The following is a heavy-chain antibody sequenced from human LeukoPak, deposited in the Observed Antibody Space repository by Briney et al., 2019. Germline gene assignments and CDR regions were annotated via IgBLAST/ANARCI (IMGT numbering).Heavy chain of an antibody. D-gene: IGHD2/OR15-2a*01. Sequence: PSETLSLTCTVSGGSISSYYWSWIRQPPGKGLEWIGYIYCSGSTNYNPSLKSRVTISVDTSKNQFSLKLSSVTAADTAVYYCASAPHVNYFDFWGQGALVTVSA. J-gene: IGHJ4*02. CDR1: GGSISSYY. CDR3: ASAPHVNYFDF. V-gene: IGHV4-59*01. CDR2: IYCSGST.